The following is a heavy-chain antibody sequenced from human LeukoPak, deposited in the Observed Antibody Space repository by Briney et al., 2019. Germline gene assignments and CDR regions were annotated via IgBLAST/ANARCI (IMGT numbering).Heavy chain of an antibody. CDR2: VGHTGTT. Sequence: SETLSLTCAVYGGSLNDYLWSWIRQPPGQGLEWIGEVGHTGTTNYNPSLRSRVTISVDTSKNQFSLKLTSVTAADTAVYFCARELISSRAAFDTWGQGSVVTVSS. J-gene: IGHJ3*02. CDR1: GGSLNDYL. CDR3: ARELISSRAAFDT. D-gene: IGHD3-10*01. V-gene: IGHV4-34*01.